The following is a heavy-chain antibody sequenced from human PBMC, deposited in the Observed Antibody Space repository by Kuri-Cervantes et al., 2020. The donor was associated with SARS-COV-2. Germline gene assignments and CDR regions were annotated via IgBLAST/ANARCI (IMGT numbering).Heavy chain of an antibody. J-gene: IGHJ3*02. CDR1: CGAINTYNG. CDR3: ARESTYTFDI. D-gene: IGHD2-2*02. CDR2: IFHDGST. Sequence: SETLSLTCVVSCGAINTYNGWTWVRQPTGKGLQWIGEIFHDGSTKFNPSLSLRGRVTMSLDKSKNHFSLNLTSVTAADTAVYYCARESTYTFDIWGQGTLVTVSS. V-gene: IGHV4-4*02.